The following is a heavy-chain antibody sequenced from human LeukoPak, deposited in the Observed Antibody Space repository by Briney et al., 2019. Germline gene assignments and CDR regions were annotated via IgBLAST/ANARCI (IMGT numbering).Heavy chain of an antibody. CDR3: ARDGSGDNYDSRHGMDV. Sequence: GGSLRLSCAASGFTFSSYEMNWVRQAPGKGLEWVSYISNSGSTIYYADSVKGRFTISRDNAKNSLYLQMNSLRAEDTAVYYCARDGSGDNYDSRHGMDVWGHGTTVTVSS. J-gene: IGHJ6*02. CDR2: ISNSGSTI. D-gene: IGHD4-11*01. V-gene: IGHV3-48*03. CDR1: GFTFSSYE.